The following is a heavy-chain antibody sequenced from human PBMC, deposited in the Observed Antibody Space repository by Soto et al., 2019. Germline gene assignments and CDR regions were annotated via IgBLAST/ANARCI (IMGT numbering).Heavy chain of an antibody. D-gene: IGHD3-10*01. CDR2: INSDGSRI. Sequence: EVQLVESGGVLVQPGGSPRLSCAASGFTFSSHWMHWVRQAPGKGLVWVSRINSDGSRINYADSAKGRLTISRDNAKNTVYLQMNSLRAEDTAVYICARGASGRYYMDVWGKGTTVTVSS. CDR1: GFTFSSHW. V-gene: IGHV3-74*01. CDR3: ARGASGRYYMDV. J-gene: IGHJ6*03.